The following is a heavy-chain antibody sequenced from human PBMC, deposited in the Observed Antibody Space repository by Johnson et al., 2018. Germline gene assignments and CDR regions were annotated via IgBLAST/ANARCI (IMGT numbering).Heavy chain of an antibody. V-gene: IGHV4-34*01. D-gene: IGHD2-15*01. Sequence: QVQLQQGGAGLLKPSETLALTCAVDGGSFSGYYWSWIRQPPGKGLEWIGEINHSGSTNYNPSLKSRVTIPVDTSKHHLSLKLSSVTAADTAVYYSARVRGYCSGGSCNHYYYYGMDVWGQGTTVTVSS. CDR1: GGSFSGYY. J-gene: IGHJ6*02. CDR3: ARVRGYCSGGSCNHYYYYGMDV. CDR2: INHSGST.